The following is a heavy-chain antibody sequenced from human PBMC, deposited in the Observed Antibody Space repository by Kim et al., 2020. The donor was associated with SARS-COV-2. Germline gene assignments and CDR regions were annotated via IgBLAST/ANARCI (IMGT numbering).Heavy chain of an antibody. Sequence: GGSLRLSCAASGFTFSIYATTWVRQAPGKGLEWVSAISSGGVSTFYADSVKGRFTISRDNSKNTLFLQMNSLRADDSAVYYCAKRGCSSATCVVGKWHFDLWGRGTVVTVSS. CDR1: GFTFSIYA. CDR3: AKRGCSSATCVVGKWHFDL. D-gene: IGHD2-2*01. J-gene: IGHJ2*01. V-gene: IGHV3-23*01. CDR2: ISSGGVST.